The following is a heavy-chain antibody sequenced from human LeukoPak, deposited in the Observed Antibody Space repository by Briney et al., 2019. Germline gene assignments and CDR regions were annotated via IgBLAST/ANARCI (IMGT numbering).Heavy chain of an antibody. J-gene: IGHJ5*02. V-gene: IGHV4-34*01. CDR2: INRSGSS. CDR3: VAVHSWFDP. D-gene: IGHD1-1*01. Sequence: AESLSLTCAASGGSFSGYYWSWIRQPPGKGLEWIAEINRSGSSNYYPSLMSGLTILLRTTKNQSSLQLMSGLSAEKAAFYYVAVHSWFDPWGEGTLVTVSS. CDR1: GGSFSGYY.